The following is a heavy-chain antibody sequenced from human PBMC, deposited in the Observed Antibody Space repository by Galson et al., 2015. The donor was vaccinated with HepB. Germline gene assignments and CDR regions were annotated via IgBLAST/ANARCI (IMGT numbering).Heavy chain of an antibody. Sequence: SLRLSCAASGFTVSNEYMSWVRQALGKGLEWVSVIYSGGSTYYGDSVKGRFTISRDKSKNTLYLHMNSLKAEDTAVYYCVRDVGGNPVGIDYWGQGTLVTVSS. J-gene: IGHJ4*02. CDR1: GFTVSNEY. D-gene: IGHD4-23*01. CDR3: VRDVGGNPVGIDY. CDR2: IYSGGST. V-gene: IGHV3-53*01.